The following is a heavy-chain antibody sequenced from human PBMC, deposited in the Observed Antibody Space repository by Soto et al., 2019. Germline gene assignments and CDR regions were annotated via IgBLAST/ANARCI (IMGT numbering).Heavy chain of an antibody. Sequence: ASVKVSCKASGYTFTSYGISWVRQAPGQGLEWMGWISAYNGNTNYEQKLQGRVTMTTDTSTSTAYMELRSLRSDDTAVYYCASSETVAGPAFDIWGQGTMVTVSS. J-gene: IGHJ3*02. CDR2: ISAYNGNT. CDR3: ASSETVAGPAFDI. CDR1: GYTFTSYG. V-gene: IGHV1-18*01. D-gene: IGHD6-19*01.